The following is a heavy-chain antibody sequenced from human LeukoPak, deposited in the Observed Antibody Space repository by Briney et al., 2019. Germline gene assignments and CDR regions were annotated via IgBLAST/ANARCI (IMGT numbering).Heavy chain of an antibody. Sequence: ASVKVSCKASGYTFTSYGISWVRQAPGQGLEWMGWISAYNGNTNYAQKLQGRVTMTTDTSTSTAYMELRSLRSDDTAVYYCARADIVVVVAPDGWFDPWGQGTLVTVSS. V-gene: IGHV1-18*01. CDR3: ARADIVVVVAPDGWFDP. D-gene: IGHD2-15*01. J-gene: IGHJ5*02. CDR2: ISAYNGNT. CDR1: GYTFTSYG.